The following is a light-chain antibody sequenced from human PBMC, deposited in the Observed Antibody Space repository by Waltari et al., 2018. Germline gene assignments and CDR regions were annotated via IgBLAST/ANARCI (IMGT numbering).Light chain of an antibody. Sequence: DIQMTQSPSSVSASVGDRVTITCRASQDISSWLAWYQQKPGKAPELLIYSSSTLHFGVPSRFSGSRSGTEFSLTITGLQPDDSATYFCQQANSFPYTYGKGTKLDI. V-gene: IGKV1D-12*01. CDR2: SSS. CDR3: QQANSFPYT. J-gene: IGKJ2*01. CDR1: QDISSW.